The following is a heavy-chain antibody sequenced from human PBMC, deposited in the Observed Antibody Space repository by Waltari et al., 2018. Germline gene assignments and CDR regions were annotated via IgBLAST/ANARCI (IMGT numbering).Heavy chain of an antibody. CDR3: ARARAGYGDYLYWYFDL. CDR2: IDHSGST. V-gene: IGHV4-38-2*01. D-gene: IGHD4-17*01. Sequence: QVQLQESGPGLVTPSETLSLTCAVPDYSISRGYYWGGIRQPPGRGLEWIGSIDHSGSTYYNPSLRSRVTISVDTSKNQFSLKLTSVTAADTAVYYCARARAGYGDYLYWYFDLWGRGTLVTVSS. J-gene: IGHJ2*01. CDR1: DYSISRGYY.